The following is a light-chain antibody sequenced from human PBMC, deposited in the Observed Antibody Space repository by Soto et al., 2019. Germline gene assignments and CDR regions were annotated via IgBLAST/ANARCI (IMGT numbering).Light chain of an antibody. J-gene: IGKJ4*01. V-gene: IGKV1-12*01. CDR3: QQADSFPLT. CDR2: AAS. Sequence: DIQMTQSPSSVSASVGDRVTITCRASQGISSWLAWYQHKPGKAPNLLIYAASILQSGVPSRFSGSGSGTDCTLTISNLQPEDFATYYCQQADSFPLTLGGGTKVEIK. CDR1: QGISSW.